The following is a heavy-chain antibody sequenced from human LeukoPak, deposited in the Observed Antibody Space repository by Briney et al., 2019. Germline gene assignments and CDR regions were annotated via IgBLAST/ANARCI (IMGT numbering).Heavy chain of an antibody. CDR1: GYSFTSYW. Sequence: GESLKISCKGSGYSFTSYWIGWVRQMPGKGLEWMGIIYPGDSDTRYSPSFQGQVTISADKSISTAYLQWSSLKASDTAMYYCARVRAGDLDDLGAYYFDYWGQGTLVTVSS. V-gene: IGHV5-51*01. J-gene: IGHJ4*02. CDR2: IYPGDSDT. CDR3: ARVRAGDLDDLGAYYFDY. D-gene: IGHD3-3*01.